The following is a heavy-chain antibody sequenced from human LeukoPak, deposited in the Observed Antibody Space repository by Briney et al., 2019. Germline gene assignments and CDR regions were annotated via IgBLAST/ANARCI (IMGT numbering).Heavy chain of an antibody. V-gene: IGHV3-21*01. CDR2: ISSSSSYI. Sequence: GGSLRLSCAASGFTFSSYSMNWVRQAPGKGLEWVSSISSSSSYIYYADSVKGRFTISRDNAKNSLYLQMNSLRAEDTAVYYCAREGNRIAAAVDYWGQGTLVTVSS. CDR3: AREGNRIAAAVDY. D-gene: IGHD6-25*01. CDR1: GFTFSSYS. J-gene: IGHJ4*02.